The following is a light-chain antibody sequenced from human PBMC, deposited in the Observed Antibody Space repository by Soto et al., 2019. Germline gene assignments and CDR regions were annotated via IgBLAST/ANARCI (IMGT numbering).Light chain of an antibody. Sequence: EIVLTQSPATLSLSPGERSTLSFRASQSVSSYLAGYQQKPGQAPRLVIYNASRRATGIPARFSGSGSGTDFTLTISSLQPEDFAVYYCQQRSDWPTFGQGTKVDI. CDR3: QQRSDWPT. CDR2: NAS. V-gene: IGKV3-11*01. J-gene: IGKJ1*01. CDR1: QSVSSY.